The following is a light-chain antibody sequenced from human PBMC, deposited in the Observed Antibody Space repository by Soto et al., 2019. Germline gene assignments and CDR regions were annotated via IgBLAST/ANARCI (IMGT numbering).Light chain of an antibody. J-gene: IGKJ2*01. Sequence: EIVLTQSPGTLSLSPGERATLYCRASQSVSSSYLAWYQQKPVQAPRLLIYGASSRATGIPDRFSGSGSGTAFTLTISRLEPEDFAMYYCQQYGSSPYTFGRGTKLEIK. CDR2: GAS. CDR1: QSVSSSY. CDR3: QQYGSSPYT. V-gene: IGKV3-20*01.